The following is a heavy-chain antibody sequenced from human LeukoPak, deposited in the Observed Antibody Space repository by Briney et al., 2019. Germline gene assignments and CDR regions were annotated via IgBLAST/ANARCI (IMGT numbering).Heavy chain of an antibody. D-gene: IGHD3-22*01. CDR2: IYYSGST. CDR1: GGSISSGGYS. J-gene: IGHJ4*02. Sequence: SETLSLTCAVSGGSISSGGYSWSWIRQPPGKGLEWIGYIYYSGSTNYNPSLKSRVTISVDTSKNQFSLKLSSVTAADTAVYYCARGPAYDSSGYSLDYWGQGTLVTVSS. V-gene: IGHV4-61*08. CDR3: ARGPAYDSSGYSLDY.